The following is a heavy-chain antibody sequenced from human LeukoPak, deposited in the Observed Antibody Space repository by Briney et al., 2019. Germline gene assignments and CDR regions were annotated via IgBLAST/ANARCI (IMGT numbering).Heavy chain of an antibody. Sequence: ASVKVSCKASGYSFTIYDINWVRQATGQGLEWMGWMNPNSGNTGYAQKFQGRVTMTRNTAISTAYMELSSLTSEDTAVYYCARDYGGNSGWFVPWGQGTLVTVSS. CDR1: GYSFTIYD. CDR2: MNPNSGNT. D-gene: IGHD4-23*01. V-gene: IGHV1-8*01. CDR3: ARDYGGNSGWFVP. J-gene: IGHJ5*02.